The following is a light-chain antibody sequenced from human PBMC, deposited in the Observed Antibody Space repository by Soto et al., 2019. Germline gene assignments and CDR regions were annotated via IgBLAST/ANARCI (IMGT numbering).Light chain of an antibody. CDR1: QSISGW. V-gene: IGKV1-5*01. J-gene: IGKJ1*01. Sequence: DIQMTQSPSTLSASVGDRVAVACRASQSISGWLAWYQQKPGTAPKVLIYHASNLQSGVPSRFSGSGSGTEFTLTISSLQPDDFATYYCQQYNSYSFGQGTKVDI. CDR2: HAS. CDR3: QQYNSYS.